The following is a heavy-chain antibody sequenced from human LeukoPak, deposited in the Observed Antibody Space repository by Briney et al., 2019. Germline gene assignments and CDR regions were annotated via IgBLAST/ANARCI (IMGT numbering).Heavy chain of an antibody. J-gene: IGHJ4*01. D-gene: IGHD6-19*01. CDR3: AKGIYSSGWSYFDY. Sequence: GGSMRLSCAASGLTFSNSAMSWVRQAPGKGLEWVSTLSGSGITTYYADSVKGRFTISRDNSKNTLYLQMNSLRAEDTAVYYCAKGIYSSGWSYFDYWGHGTLVTVSS. CDR1: GLTFSNSA. CDR2: LSGSGITT. V-gene: IGHV3-23*01.